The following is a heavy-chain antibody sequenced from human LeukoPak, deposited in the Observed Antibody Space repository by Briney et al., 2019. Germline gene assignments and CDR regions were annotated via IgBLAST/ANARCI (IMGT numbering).Heavy chain of an antibody. V-gene: IGHV4-4*07. CDR3: AKEAKYYDILIGYYRSFYYFDY. J-gene: IGHJ4*02. CDR2: IYISGST. CDR1: GGSISSYY. Sequence: SETLSLTCTVSGGSISSYYWSWIRQPAGKGLEWIGRIYISGSTNYNPSLKSRVTISVDTSKNQFSLNLTSVTAADTAVYYCAKEAKYYDILIGYYRSFYYFDYWGQGTLVTVSS. D-gene: IGHD3-9*01.